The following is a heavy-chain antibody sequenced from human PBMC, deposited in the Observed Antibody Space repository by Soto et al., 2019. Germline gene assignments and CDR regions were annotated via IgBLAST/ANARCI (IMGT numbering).Heavy chain of an antibody. CDR2: INPSGGST. J-gene: IGHJ4*02. V-gene: IGHV1-2*02. CDR1: GYTFTSYY. CDR3: ARDYYDSSDYVFYFDY. Sequence: GASVKVSCKASGYTFTSYYMHWVRQAPGQGLEWMGIINPSGGSTNYAQKFQGRVTMTRDTSISTAYMELSRLRSDDTAVYYCARDYYDSSDYVFYFDYWGQGTLVTVSS. D-gene: IGHD3-22*01.